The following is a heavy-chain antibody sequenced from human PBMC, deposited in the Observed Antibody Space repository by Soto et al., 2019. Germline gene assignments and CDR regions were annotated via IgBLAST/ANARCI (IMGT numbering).Heavy chain of an antibody. CDR3: ARGYYYDSSGYYFKYNWFDP. CDR1: GGCFSGYY. V-gene: IGHV4-34*01. Sequence: PSETLSLTCAVYGGCFSGYYWSWIRQPPGKGLEWIGEINHSGSTNYNPSLKSRVTISVDTSKNQFSLKLSSVTAADTAVYYCARGYYYDSSGYYFKYNWFDPWGQGTLVTVSA. J-gene: IGHJ5*02. D-gene: IGHD3-22*01. CDR2: INHSGST.